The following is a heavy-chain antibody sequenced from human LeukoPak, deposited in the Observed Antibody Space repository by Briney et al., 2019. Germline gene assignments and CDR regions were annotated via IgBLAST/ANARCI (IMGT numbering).Heavy chain of an antibody. CDR2: INPDSGGT. Sequence: GASVKVSCKASGYSFTDYYMHRVRQAPGQGLESMGWINPDSGGTNYPQKFQGRVTMTRDTSISTAYMELSRLRSDDTAVYYCARGGHYYSYSMDVWGKGTTVTVSS. CDR3: ARGGHYYSYSMDV. V-gene: IGHV1-2*02. J-gene: IGHJ6*03. CDR1: GYSFTDYY.